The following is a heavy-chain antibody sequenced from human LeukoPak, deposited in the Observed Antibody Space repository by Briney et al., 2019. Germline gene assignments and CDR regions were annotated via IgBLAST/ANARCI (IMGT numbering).Heavy chain of an antibody. J-gene: IGHJ4*02. CDR1: GGSFSGYY. CDR2: INHSGST. V-gene: IGHV4-34*01. CDR3: ARAPLPFASGVVY. Sequence: SETLSLTYAVYGGSFSGYYWSWIRQPPGKGLEWIGEINHSGSTNYNPSLKSRVTISVDTSKNQFSLKLGSVTAADTAVYYCARAPLPFASGVVYWGQGTLVTVSS. D-gene: IGHD3-10*01.